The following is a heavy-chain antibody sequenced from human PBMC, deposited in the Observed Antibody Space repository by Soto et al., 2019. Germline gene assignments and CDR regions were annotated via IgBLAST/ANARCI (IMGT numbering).Heavy chain of an antibody. Sequence: GGSLRLSCAASGYTFSSSAMSWVLKAPEKVLEGVSAISVSVGCTYYAESVKGRFAIFSDISTSTLYLQMNSLRAEDTAVYYCARKDGTSYYYYGMDVWGQGTTVTVSS. CDR3: ARKDGTSYYYYGMDV. CDR1: GYTFSSSA. J-gene: IGHJ6*02. CDR2: ISVSVGCT. V-gene: IGHV3-23*01. D-gene: IGHD1-1*01.